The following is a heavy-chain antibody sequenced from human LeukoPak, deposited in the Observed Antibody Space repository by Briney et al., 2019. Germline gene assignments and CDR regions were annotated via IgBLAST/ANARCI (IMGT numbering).Heavy chain of an antibody. V-gene: IGHV4-34*01. Sequence: PSETLSLTCAVYGGSFSGYYWSWIRQPPGKGLEWTGEINHSGSTNYNPSLKSRVTISVDTSKNQFSLKLSSVTAADTAVYYCARGGVQLWSDFDYWGQGTLVTVSS. J-gene: IGHJ4*02. D-gene: IGHD5-18*01. CDR3: ARGGVQLWSDFDY. CDR1: GGSFSGYY. CDR2: INHSGST.